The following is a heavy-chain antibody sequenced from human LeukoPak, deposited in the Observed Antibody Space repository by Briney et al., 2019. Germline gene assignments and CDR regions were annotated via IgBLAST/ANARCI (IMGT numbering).Heavy chain of an antibody. D-gene: IGHD3-10*01. CDR2: IKEDGSEK. CDR1: GFTFSTFW. V-gene: IGHV3-7*01. Sequence: GGSLRLSCAASGFTFSTFWMGWVRQAPGKGLEWVANIKEDGSEKYYVDSVKGRFTISRDNAKNSLYLQMNSLRAEDTAVYYCARCPSQLLWFGELFKALPGFDYWGQGTLVTVSS. CDR3: ARCPSQLLWFGELFKALPGFDY. J-gene: IGHJ4*02.